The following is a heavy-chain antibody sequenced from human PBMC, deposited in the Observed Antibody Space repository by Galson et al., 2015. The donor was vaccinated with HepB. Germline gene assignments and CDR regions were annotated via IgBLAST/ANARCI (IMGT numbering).Heavy chain of an antibody. CDR1: GFTVSSNY. V-gene: IGHV3-48*04. CDR3: VVAAQGRYYYYGMDV. CDR2: ISSSSSTI. Sequence: SLRLSCAASGFTVSSNYMSWVRQAPGKGLEWVSYISSSSSTIYYADSVKGRFTISRDNAKNSLYLQMNSLRAEDTAVYYCVVAAQGRYYYYGMDVWGQGTTVTVSS. D-gene: IGHD2-15*01. J-gene: IGHJ6*02.